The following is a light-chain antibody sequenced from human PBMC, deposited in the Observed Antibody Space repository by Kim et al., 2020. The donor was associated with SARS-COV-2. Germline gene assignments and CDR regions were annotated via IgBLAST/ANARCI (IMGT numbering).Light chain of an antibody. CDR2: KTS. Sequence: SASVGDRVTITCRASQSISNWLAWYQQKPGKAPKLLIYKTSDLESGVPSRFSGSGSGTEFTLTISSLQPDDFATYHFQQYSSSWTFGQGTKVDIK. V-gene: IGKV1-5*03. J-gene: IGKJ1*01. CDR3: QQYSSSWT. CDR1: QSISNW.